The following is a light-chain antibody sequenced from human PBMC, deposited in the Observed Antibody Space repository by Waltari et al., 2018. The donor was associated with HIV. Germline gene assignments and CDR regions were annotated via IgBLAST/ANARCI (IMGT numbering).Light chain of an antibody. CDR3: QAWDSGTAV. Sequence: SYELTQPPSVSVSPGQTASVACSGDRLGDKYTSWYQQRPGQSPLAVIYQDKKRPSGTPDRCSGSKSGDTATLTISGTQTMDEADYYCQAWDSGTAVFGGGTKLTVL. J-gene: IGLJ3*02. CDR1: RLGDKY. CDR2: QDK. V-gene: IGLV3-1*01.